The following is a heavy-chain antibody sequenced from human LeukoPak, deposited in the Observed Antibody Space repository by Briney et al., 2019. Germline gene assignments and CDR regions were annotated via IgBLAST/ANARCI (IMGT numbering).Heavy chain of an antibody. V-gene: IGHV3-74*01. D-gene: IGHD3-10*01. CDR2: INNDGSGT. J-gene: IGHJ6*02. Sequence: GGSLRLSCAASGFTFSSYWMHWVRQAPGRGLVWVSVINNDGSGTNYADSVKGRSTISRDNAKNTLYLQMTSLGAEDTAVYYCVRGGFGHAMDVWGQGTTVTVSS. CDR3: VRGGFGHAMDV. CDR1: GFTFSSYW.